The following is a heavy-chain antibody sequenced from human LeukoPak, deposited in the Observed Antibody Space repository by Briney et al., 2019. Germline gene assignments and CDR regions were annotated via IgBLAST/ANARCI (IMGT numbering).Heavy chain of an antibody. D-gene: IGHD2-2*01. J-gene: IGHJ6*03. V-gene: IGHV4-39*01. CDR3: ARTTEGYCSSASCFGFSYSYYMDV. Sequence: SETLSLTCVVSGGSIITNDYWWGWIRQPPGKGLEWIGTIDHAGTTFYNVSLKSRVTISVDTPNNQFSLRLNSVGAADTAVYYCARTTEGYCSSASCFGFSYSYYMDVWGKGTTVTISS. CDR2: IDHAGTT. CDR1: GGSIITNDYW.